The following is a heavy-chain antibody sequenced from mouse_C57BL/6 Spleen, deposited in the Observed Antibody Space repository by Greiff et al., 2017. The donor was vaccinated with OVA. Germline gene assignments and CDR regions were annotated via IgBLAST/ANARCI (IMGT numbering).Heavy chain of an antibody. Sequence: QVQLQQPGAELVKPGASVKLSCKASGYTFTSYWMHWVKQRPGRGLEWIGRIDPISGGTKYNEKFKSKATLTVDKPSSTAYMQLSSLTSEDSAVYYCARGDYYGSSYAMDYWGQGTSVTVSS. J-gene: IGHJ4*01. CDR1: GYTFTSYW. CDR3: ARGDYYGSSYAMDY. CDR2: IDPISGGT. D-gene: IGHD1-1*01. V-gene: IGHV1-72*01.